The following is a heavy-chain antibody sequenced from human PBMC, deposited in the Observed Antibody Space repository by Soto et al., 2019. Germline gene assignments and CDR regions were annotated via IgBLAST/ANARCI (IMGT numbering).Heavy chain of an antibody. CDR1: GFSFDDFA. CDR2: INWESGTI. D-gene: IGHD3-22*01. V-gene: IGHV3-9*01. CDR3: AKARHRSGYYSFTL. J-gene: IGHJ4*02. Sequence: PGGSLRLSCAASGFSFDDFAMHWVRQPPGKGLEWVSGINWESGTIGYADSVRGRFTISRDNAKNSLYLQMNSLRAEDTALYYCAKARHRSGYYSFTLWGQGTLVPVPS.